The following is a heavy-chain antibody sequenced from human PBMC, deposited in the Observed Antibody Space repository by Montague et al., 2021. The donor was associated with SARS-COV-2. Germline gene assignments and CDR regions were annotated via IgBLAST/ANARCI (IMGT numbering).Heavy chain of an antibody. V-gene: IGHV6-1*01. CDR2: TYYRSKWYN. Sequence: CASSGDSVSSNIATWNWIRQSPSRGLEWLGRTYYRSKWYNDYAESVKSRITIDPDTSKHQFSLHLNSVTPEDTAVYYCARIPVGSKYYFDSWGQGTLVPVSS. CDR1: GDSVSSNIAT. CDR3: ARIPVGSKYYFDS. J-gene: IGHJ4*02. D-gene: IGHD2-2*01.